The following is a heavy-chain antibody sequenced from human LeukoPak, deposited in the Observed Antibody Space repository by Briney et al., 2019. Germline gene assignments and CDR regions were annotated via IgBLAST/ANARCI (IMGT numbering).Heavy chain of an antibody. J-gene: IGHJ6*02. V-gene: IGHV4-59*01. CDR3: AKGGSTNFYYGDV. CDR1: GVSMTNLY. D-gene: IGHD2/OR15-2a*01. Sequence: SETLSLTCSVSGVSMTNLYWTWIRQPPGKGLEWIGDIYDSGSTRYNTSLEGRVTISVDTSKNQFSLKLSSVTAADTAVYYCAKGGSTNFYYGDVWGQGTTVTVSS. CDR2: IYDSGST.